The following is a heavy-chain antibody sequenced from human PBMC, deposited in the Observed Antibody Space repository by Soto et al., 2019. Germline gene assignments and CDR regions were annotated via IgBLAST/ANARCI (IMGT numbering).Heavy chain of an antibody. J-gene: IGHJ3*02. V-gene: IGHV1-69*13. CDR3: ASLGILNAFDI. Sequence: SVKVSCKASGGTFSSYAISWVRQAPGQGLEWMGGIIPIFGTANYAQKFQGRVTITADESTSTAYMELNSLRSEDTALYYCASLGILNAFDIWGRGTMVTVSS. CDR2: IIPIFGTA. CDR1: GGTFSSYA. D-gene: IGHD7-27*01.